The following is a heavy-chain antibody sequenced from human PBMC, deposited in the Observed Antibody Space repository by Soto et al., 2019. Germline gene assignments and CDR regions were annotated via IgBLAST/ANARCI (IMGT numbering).Heavy chain of an antibody. CDR1: GFTFSSYW. CDR2: INSDGSST. J-gene: IGHJ6*03. V-gene: IGHV3-74*01. Sequence: GGSLRLSCAASGFTFSSYWMHWVRQAPGKGLVWVSRINSDGSSTSYADSVKGRFTISRDNAKNTLYLQMNSLRAEDTAVYYCARVASSSWYISLQDYYMDVWGKGTTVTVSS. D-gene: IGHD6-13*01. CDR3: ARVASSSWYISLQDYYMDV.